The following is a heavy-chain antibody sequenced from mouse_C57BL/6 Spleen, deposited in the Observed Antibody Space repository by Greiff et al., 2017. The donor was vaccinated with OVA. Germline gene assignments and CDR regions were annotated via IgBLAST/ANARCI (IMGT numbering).Heavy chain of an antibody. CDR2: INPSSGYT. D-gene: IGHD2-3*01. CDR1: GYTFTSYW. J-gene: IGHJ4*01. Sequence: QVQLKQSGAELAKPGASVKLSCKASGYTFTSYWMHWVKQRPGQGLEWIGYINPSSGYTKYNQKFKDTATLTADKSSSTAYMQLSSLTYEDSAVYYCARTRGGYYEDAMDYWGQGTSVTVSS. V-gene: IGHV1-7*01. CDR3: ARTRGGYYEDAMDY.